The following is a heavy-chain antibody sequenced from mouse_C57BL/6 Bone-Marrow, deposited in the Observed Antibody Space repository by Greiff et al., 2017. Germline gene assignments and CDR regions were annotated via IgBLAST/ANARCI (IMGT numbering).Heavy chain of an antibody. Sequence: EVKLVESGTVLARPGASVKMSCKTSGFTFTSYWMHWVKQRPGQGLEWIGAIYPGNSDTSYNQKFKGKAKLTAVTSASSAYLELSSLTSDDSAVYYCTGNGESLLRDYAMDYWGQGTSVTVSS. V-gene: IGHV1-5*01. CDR3: TGNGESLLRDYAMDY. CDR1: GFTFTSYW. D-gene: IGHD1-1*01. CDR2: IYPGNSDT. J-gene: IGHJ4*01.